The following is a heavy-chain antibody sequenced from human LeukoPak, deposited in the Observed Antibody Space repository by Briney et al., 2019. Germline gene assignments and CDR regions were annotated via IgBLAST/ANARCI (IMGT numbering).Heavy chain of an antibody. J-gene: IGHJ2*01. D-gene: IGHD3-10*01. CDR2: ISYDGSNK. Sequence: GGSLRLSCAASGFTFSSYAMHWVRQAPGKGLEWVAVISYDGSNKYYADSVKGRFTISRDNSKNTLYLQMNSLGAEDTAVYYCARDSMVRGVMIYWYFDLWGRGTLVTVSS. CDR1: GFTFSSYA. CDR3: ARDSMVRGVMIYWYFDL. V-gene: IGHV3-30-3*01.